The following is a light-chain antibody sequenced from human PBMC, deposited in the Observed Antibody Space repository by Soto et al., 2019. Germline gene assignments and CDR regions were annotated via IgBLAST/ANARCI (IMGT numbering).Light chain of an antibody. CDR1: QSFSSTY. CDR2: GAS. Sequence: EILLTQSPGTLSLSPGERATLSCRASQSFSSTYLAWYQQKPGQAPRLFVYGASSRETGIPDRFSGFGSGTEFTLTISRLEPEDFAVYVCQQYGSSTITFGQGTRLEIK. V-gene: IGKV3-20*01. J-gene: IGKJ5*01. CDR3: QQYGSSTIT.